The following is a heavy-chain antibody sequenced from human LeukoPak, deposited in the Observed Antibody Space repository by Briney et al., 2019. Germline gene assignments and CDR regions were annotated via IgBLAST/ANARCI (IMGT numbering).Heavy chain of an antibody. CDR3: ARALTNRGPFWLDY. CDR2: IYYSGST. Sequence: PSETLSLTCTVSGGSISSYYWSWIRQPPGKGLEWIGYIYYSGSTNYNPSLKTRVTTSVDTSKNQFSLKLSSVTAADTAVYYCARALTNRGPFWLDYWGQGTLVTVSS. CDR1: GGSISSYY. J-gene: IGHJ4*02. D-gene: IGHD3-3*01. V-gene: IGHV4-59*08.